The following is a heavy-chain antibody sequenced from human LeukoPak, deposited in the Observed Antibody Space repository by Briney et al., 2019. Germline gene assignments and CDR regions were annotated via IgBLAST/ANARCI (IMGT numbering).Heavy chain of an antibody. V-gene: IGHV3-23*01. CDR3: AQDSPLLDY. D-gene: IGHD3/OR15-3a*01. CDR1: GFTFSSYA. CDR2: ISGSGGST. Sequence: GGSLRLSCASSGFTFSSYAMSWVRQAPGKGLKWVSIISGSGGSTYYADSVKGRFTISRDNSKNTLYLQMNSLRAEDTAVYFCAQDSPLLDYWGQGTLVTVSS. J-gene: IGHJ4*02.